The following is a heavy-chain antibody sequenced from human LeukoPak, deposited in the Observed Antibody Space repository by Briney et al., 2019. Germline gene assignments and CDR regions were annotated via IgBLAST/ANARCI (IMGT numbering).Heavy chain of an antibody. D-gene: IGHD3-22*01. CDR1: GGSFTHYF. CDR2: INDYTGDT. J-gene: IGHJ6*02. CDR3: ARGRIAKIVVVHSFSYGMDV. V-gene: IGHV4-34*01. Sequence: PSETLSLTCTVFGGSFTHYFWTWIRHSPGKGLEWIGQINDYTGDTDYNPYLNSRVSISLEKSKSQFSLELRYVTAADTAVYYWARGRIAKIVVVHSFSYGMDVWGQGTTVTVSS.